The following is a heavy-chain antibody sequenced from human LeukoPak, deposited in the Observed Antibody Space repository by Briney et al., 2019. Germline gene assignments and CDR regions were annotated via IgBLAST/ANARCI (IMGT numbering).Heavy chain of an antibody. Sequence: SETLSLTCAVSGYSISSGYYWGWIRPPPGKGLEWIGSIYHSGSTYYNPSLKSRVTISVDTSKNQFSLKLGSVTAADTAVYYCYIPRFPLKYFQPGGQGPRVTVP. CDR1: GYSISSGYY. CDR2: IYHSGST. CDR3: YIPRFPLKYFQP. V-gene: IGHV4-38-2*01. J-gene: IGHJ1*01. D-gene: IGHD2-21*01.